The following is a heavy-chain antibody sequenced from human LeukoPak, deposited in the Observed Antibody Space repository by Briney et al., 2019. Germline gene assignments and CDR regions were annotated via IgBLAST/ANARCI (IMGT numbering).Heavy chain of an antibody. CDR1: GFIFSRNN. Sequence: GGSLRLSCAASGFIFSRNNMNWVRQAPGKGLEWISYISTSGTTIYYADSVKGRFTISRDNAKNSLYLQMNSLRDEDTAVYYCACARSGGAYLDYWGQGTLVTVPS. J-gene: IGHJ4*02. V-gene: IGHV3-48*02. CDR2: ISTSGTTI. D-gene: IGHD5-12*01. CDR3: ACARSGGAYLDY.